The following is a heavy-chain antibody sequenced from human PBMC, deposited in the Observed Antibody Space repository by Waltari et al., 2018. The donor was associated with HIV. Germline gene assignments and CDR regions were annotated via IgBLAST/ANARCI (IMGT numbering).Heavy chain of an antibody. V-gene: IGHV3-72*01. J-gene: IGHJ4*02. CDR1: GLAFSDYH. Sequence: EVQLVESGGGLVQPGGSLRLSCAASGLAFSDYHMDWVRQAPGKGLEWGGSIRNKPSSYATEYAASVKGRVSISRDDSRNSLYLQMNSLKTEDTAVYYCTTSAIGNIFDNWGQGTLVTVSS. CDR2: IRNKPSSYAT. D-gene: IGHD1-1*01. CDR3: TTSAIGNIFDN.